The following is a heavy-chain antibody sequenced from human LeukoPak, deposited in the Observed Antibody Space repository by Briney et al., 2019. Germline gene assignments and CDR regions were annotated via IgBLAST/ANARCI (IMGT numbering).Heavy chain of an antibody. J-gene: IGHJ4*02. Sequence: YWSRWAPHDPRKRLEWVADIKRDGNEKHYVDSVKGRFTISRDNAKNLLYLQMSGLRVEDTAVYYCALNMVGGQIFDFWGQGTLVTVSS. CDR1: YW. V-gene: IGHV3-7*02. CDR2: IKRDGNEK. CDR3: ALNMVGGQIFDF. D-gene: IGHD3-10*01.